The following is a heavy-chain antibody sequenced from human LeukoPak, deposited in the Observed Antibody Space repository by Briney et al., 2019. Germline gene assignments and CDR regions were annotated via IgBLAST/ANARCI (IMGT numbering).Heavy chain of an antibody. V-gene: IGHV3-21*01. Sequence: PGGSLTLSCAASGFTLSSYSMNWVSQAPGKGLEWVSSISSSSSYIYYADSVKGRFTISRDNAKNSLYLQMNSLRAEDTAVYYCARDGRWDSSSYAVPRVPDFWGQGTLVTVSS. CDR1: GFTLSSYS. CDR2: ISSSSSYI. D-gene: IGHD2-2*01. CDR3: ARDGRWDSSSYAVPRVPDF. J-gene: IGHJ4*02.